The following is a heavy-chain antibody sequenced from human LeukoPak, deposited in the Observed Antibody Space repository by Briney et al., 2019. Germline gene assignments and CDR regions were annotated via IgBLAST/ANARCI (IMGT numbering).Heavy chain of an antibody. CDR1: GFTFNNYN. CDR2: ISGSGGST. CDR3: AKDGPIAARPWVSEKGDYFDY. Sequence: PGGSLRLSCAASGFTFNNYNMNWVRQAPGKGLEWVSAISGSGGSTYYADSVKGRFTISRDNSKNTLYLQMNSLRAEDTAVYYCAKDGPIAARPWVSEKGDYFDYWGQGTLVTVSS. D-gene: IGHD6-6*01. J-gene: IGHJ4*02. V-gene: IGHV3-23*01.